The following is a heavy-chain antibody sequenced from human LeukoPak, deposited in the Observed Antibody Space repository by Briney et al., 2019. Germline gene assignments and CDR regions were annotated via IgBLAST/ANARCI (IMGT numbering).Heavy chain of an antibody. Sequence: GASVKVSCKASGYTFTSYDINWGRQATGQGLEWMGWMNPNSGSTGYAQKFQGRVTITRNTSISTAYMELSGLRSEDTAVYYCARGRSTGYPYYFEYWGQGTLVTVSS. CDR1: GYTFTSYD. J-gene: IGHJ4*02. D-gene: IGHD5-12*01. V-gene: IGHV1-8*03. CDR3: ARGRSTGYPYYFEY. CDR2: MNPNSGST.